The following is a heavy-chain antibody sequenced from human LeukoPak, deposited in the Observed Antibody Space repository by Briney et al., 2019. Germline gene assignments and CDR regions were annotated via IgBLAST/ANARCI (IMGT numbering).Heavy chain of an antibody. V-gene: IGHV3-21*01. CDR2: ISSSSSYI. Sequence: GVSLRLSCAASGFTFSSYSMNWVRQAPGKGLEWVSSISSSSSYIYYADSVKGRFTISRDNAKNSLYLQMNSLRAEDTAVYYCARGSAAAGPFDYWGQGTLVTVSS. CDR1: GFTFSSYS. J-gene: IGHJ4*02. CDR3: ARGSAAAGPFDY. D-gene: IGHD6-13*01.